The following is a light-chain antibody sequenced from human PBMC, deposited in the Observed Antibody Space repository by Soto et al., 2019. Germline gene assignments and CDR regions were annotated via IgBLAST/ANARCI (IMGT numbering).Light chain of an antibody. Sequence: DIQMTQSPSTLSASVGDRVTITCRASQSVNKWLAWFQQKPGKVPKLLIFDASTLQTGVPSRFSGSGSGTEFTLTISSMQPDDFAAYYCQQYSTLWTFGQGTKVDIK. V-gene: IGKV1-5*01. CDR3: QQYSTLWT. CDR1: QSVNKW. J-gene: IGKJ1*01. CDR2: DAS.